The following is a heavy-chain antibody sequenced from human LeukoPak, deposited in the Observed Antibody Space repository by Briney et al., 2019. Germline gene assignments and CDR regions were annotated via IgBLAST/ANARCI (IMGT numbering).Heavy chain of an antibody. D-gene: IGHD3-3*01. V-gene: IGHV4-34*01. Sequence: PSETLSLTCAVYGGSFSGYYWSWIRQPPGKGLEWIGEINHSGSTNYNPSLRSRVTISVDTSKNQFSLKLSSVTAADTAVYYCARRDAQSRSYYDFWSDGRDYWGQGTLVTVSS. CDR1: GGSFSGYY. J-gene: IGHJ4*02. CDR2: INHSGST. CDR3: ARRDAQSRSYYDFWSDGRDY.